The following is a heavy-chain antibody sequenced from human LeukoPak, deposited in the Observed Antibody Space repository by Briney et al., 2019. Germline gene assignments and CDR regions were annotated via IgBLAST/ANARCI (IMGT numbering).Heavy chain of an antibody. V-gene: IGHV4-59*01. CDR3: ARIYYDSGAYYRRAFDI. J-gene: IGHJ3*02. Sequence: PSETLSLTCTVSGGSTSTYYWSWIRQPPGKGLEWIAYIYNSGSTNSNPSLKSRVTISVDTSKNQFSLRLSSVTAADTAVYYCARIYYDSGAYYRRAFDIWGQGTMVSVSS. CDR2: IYNSGST. D-gene: IGHD3-22*01. CDR1: GGSTSTYY.